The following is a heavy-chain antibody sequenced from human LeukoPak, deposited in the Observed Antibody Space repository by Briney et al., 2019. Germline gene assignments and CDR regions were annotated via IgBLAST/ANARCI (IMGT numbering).Heavy chain of an antibody. V-gene: IGHV4-38-2*01. CDR2: IYHSGST. D-gene: IGHD3-16*01. CDR1: GYSISSGYY. Sequence: SETLSLTCAVSGYSISSGYYWGWIRQPPGKGLEWIGSIYHSGSTFYNPSLESRVTISVDTYKNQYSLKLNSVTDTDTAVYYCATLPPSAGGDYFDYWGQGTLVTVSS. CDR3: ATLPPSAGGDYFDY. J-gene: IGHJ4*02.